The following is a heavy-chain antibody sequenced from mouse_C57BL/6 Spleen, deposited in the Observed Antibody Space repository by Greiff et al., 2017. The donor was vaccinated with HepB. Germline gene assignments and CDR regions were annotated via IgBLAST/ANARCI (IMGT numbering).Heavy chain of an antibody. CDR1: GFTFSSYA. D-gene: IGHD2-4*01. V-gene: IGHV5-4*01. CDR2: ISDGGSYT. CDR3: ARDGGYDSDGAMDY. J-gene: IGHJ4*01. Sequence: EVKLVESGGGLVKPGGSLKLSCAASGFTFSSYAMSWVRQTPEKRLEWVATISDGGSYTYYPDNVKGRFTISRDNAKNNLYLQMSHLKSEDTAMYYCARDGGYDSDGAMDYWGQGTSVTVSS.